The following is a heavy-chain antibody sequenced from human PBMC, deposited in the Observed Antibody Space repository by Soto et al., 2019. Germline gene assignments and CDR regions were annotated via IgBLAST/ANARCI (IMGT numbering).Heavy chain of an antibody. CDR2: MTPNSGNT. V-gene: IGHV1-8*02. CDR1: GYTFTNYD. CDR3: ARNPRRNGKDWFDA. Sequence: QVQLVQSGAEVRKPGASVKVSCKASGYTFTNYDINWVRQATGQGLEWRGWMTPNSGNTGYAQKFQGRVTLTRDTAISTAEMELSSLRSEDTAVYYCARNPRRNGKDWFDAWGQGTLVTVSS. J-gene: IGHJ5*02.